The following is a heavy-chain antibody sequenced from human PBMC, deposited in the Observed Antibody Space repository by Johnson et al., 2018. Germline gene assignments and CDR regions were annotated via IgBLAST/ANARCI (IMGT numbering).Heavy chain of an antibody. D-gene: IGHD3-10*01. Sequence: EVQLVESGGGLVKPGGSLRLSCAASGFTFSSYSMNWVRQAPGKGLEWVSSISTSSSYIFYADSVKGRFTISRDNAKNSLYLQMNSLRAEDTTVYYCARSWFGESYGMDVWGQGTTVTVSS. J-gene: IGHJ6*02. CDR2: ISTSSSYI. CDR1: GFTFSSYS. CDR3: ARSWFGESYGMDV. V-gene: IGHV3-21*01.